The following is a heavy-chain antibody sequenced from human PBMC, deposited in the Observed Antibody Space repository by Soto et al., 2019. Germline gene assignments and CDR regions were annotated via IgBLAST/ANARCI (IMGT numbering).Heavy chain of an antibody. CDR3: ARRWMVRGVMNWFDP. CDR1: GGSISSSNW. J-gene: IGHJ5*02. Sequence: SETLSLTCAVSGGSISSSNWWSWVRQPPGKGLEWIGEIYHSGSTNYNPSLKSRVTISIDKSKNQFSLKLSSVTAADTAVYYCARRWMVRGVMNWFDPWGQGTLVT. V-gene: IGHV4-4*02. CDR2: IYHSGST. D-gene: IGHD3-10*01.